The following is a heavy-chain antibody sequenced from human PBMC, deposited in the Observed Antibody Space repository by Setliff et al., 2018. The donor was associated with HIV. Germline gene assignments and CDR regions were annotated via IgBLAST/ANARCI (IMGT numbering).Heavy chain of an antibody. CDR2: ISGPGRSI. D-gene: IGHD1-26*01. CDR1: GFSFSNYA. CDR3: ARDWWELLGNYGMDV. J-gene: IGHJ6*02. Sequence: GGSLRLSCAASGFSFSNYAMHWVRQAPGTGLEWVSYISGPGRSIFYSDSVKGRFTISRDNAKKFLYLQMNSLRAEDTAVYYCARDWWELLGNYGMDVWGQGTTVTVSS. V-gene: IGHV3-48*01.